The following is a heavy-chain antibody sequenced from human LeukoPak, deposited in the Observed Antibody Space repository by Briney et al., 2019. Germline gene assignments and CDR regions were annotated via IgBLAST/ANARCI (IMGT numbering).Heavy chain of an antibody. CDR3: AKTSRGNSGYDSPFDY. Sequence: PGGSLRLSCAASGFTFSTYAMSWVRQAPGKGLEWVSGIRGTGSRTDYADSVKGGFTISRDNSKDTLYLQRNSLRADDTAVYYCAKTSRGNSGYDSPFDYWGQGTLVTVSS. D-gene: IGHD5-12*01. CDR1: GFTFSTYA. V-gene: IGHV3-23*01. CDR2: IRGTGSRT. J-gene: IGHJ4*02.